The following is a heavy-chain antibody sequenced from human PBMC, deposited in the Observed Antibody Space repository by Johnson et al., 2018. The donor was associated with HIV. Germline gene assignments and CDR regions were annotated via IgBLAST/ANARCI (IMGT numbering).Heavy chain of an antibody. CDR2: ISWNSGSI. D-gene: IGHD3-22*01. J-gene: IGHJ3*02. Sequence: VESGGGLVQPGRSLRLSCAASGFSFDDYAMHWVRQVPGKGLEWVSGISWNSGSIGYVDSVKGRFTVSRDNSKNTLYLQMNSLRAEDTAVYYCANFGDDSRKDRPETHDAFDIWGQGTMVTVSS. V-gene: IGHV3-9*01. CDR3: ANFGDDSRKDRPETHDAFDI. CDR1: GFSFDDYA.